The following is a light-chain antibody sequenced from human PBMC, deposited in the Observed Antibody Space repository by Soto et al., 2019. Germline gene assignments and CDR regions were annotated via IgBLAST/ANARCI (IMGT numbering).Light chain of an antibody. CDR2: LGS. CDR1: QSLLHTNGYNY. V-gene: IGKV2-28*01. CDR3: MQCLQTPPNT. J-gene: IGKJ2*01. Sequence: DIVMTQSPLSLPVTPGEPASISCRSSQSLLHTNGYNYLDWYLQKPGQSPQLLIYLGSNRASGVPDRFSGSGSGTDFTLKISRVEAEDVGIYYCMQCLQTPPNTFGQGTKLEIK.